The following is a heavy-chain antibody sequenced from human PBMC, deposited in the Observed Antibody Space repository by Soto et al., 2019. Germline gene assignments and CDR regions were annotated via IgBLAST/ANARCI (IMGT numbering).Heavy chain of an antibody. CDR2: IKQDGSEK. V-gene: IGHV3-7*01. J-gene: IGHJ6*03. CDR1: GFTFSSYW. D-gene: IGHD2-15*01. Sequence: GGSLRLSCAASGFTFSSYWMSWVRQASGKGLEWVANIKQDGSEKYYVDSVKGRFTISRDNAKNSLYLQMNSLRAEDTAVYYCARVGGYCSGGSCFFRYYYMDVRGKRTTVTVSS. CDR3: ARVGGYCSGGSCFFRYYYMDV.